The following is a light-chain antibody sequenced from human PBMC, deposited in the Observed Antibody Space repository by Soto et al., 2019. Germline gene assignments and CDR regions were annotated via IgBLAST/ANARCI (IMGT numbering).Light chain of an antibody. CDR3: QSLGTGIQV. V-gene: IGLV4-69*01. Sequence: QLVLTQSPSVSASLGASVKLTCTLSSGHSTYAIAWHQQQPEKGPRFLMKIHIDSSHSKGDGFFARFSGSSSGXEXHLTISSLQSEDEADYYCQSLGTGIQVFGGGTKLTVL. CDR1: SGHSTYA. J-gene: IGLJ3*02. CDR2: IHIDSSH.